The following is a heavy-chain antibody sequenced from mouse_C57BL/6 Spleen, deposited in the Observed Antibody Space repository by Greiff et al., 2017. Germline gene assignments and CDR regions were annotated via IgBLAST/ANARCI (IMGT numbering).Heavy chain of an antibody. J-gene: IGHJ3*01. CDR3: ASPPYYDYDGFAD. Sequence: EVQLQQSGAELVKPGASVKLSCTASGFNIKDYYMHWVKQRTEQGLEWIGRIDPEDGETKYAPNFQGKATITADTSSNTAYLQLISLTSEDTAVYYCASPPYYDYDGFADWGQGTLVTVSA. D-gene: IGHD2-4*01. V-gene: IGHV14-2*01. CDR2: IDPEDGET. CDR1: GFNIKDYY.